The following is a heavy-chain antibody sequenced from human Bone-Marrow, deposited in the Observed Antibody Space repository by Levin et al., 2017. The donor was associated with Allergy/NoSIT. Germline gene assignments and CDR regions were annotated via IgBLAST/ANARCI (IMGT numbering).Heavy chain of an antibody. J-gene: IGHJ6*02. V-gene: IGHV3-73*01. CDR1: GFTFSGSA. CDR2: IRSKANSYAT. CDR3: TRHRNDILTGYSYYYYGMDV. Sequence: GGSLRLSCAASGFTFSGSAMHWVRQASGKGLEWVGRIRSKANSYATAYAASVKGRFTISRDDSKNTAYLQMNSLKTEDTAVYYCTRHRNDILTGYSYYYYGMDVWGQGTTVTVSS. D-gene: IGHD3-9*01.